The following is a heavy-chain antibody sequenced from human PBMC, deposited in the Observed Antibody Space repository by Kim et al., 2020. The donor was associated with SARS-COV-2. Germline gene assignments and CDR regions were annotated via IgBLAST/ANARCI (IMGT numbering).Heavy chain of an antibody. J-gene: IGHJ5*02. CDR1: GFTFSDYY. V-gene: IGHV3-11*04. CDR2: ISSSGSTI. CDR3: ARATYSSSWYAPWGWFDP. D-gene: IGHD6-13*01. Sequence: GGSLRLSCAASGFTFSDYYMSWIRQAPGKGLEWVSYISSSGSTIYYADSVKGRFTISRDNAKNSLYLQMNSLRAEDTAVYYCARATYSSSWYAPWGWFDPWGQGTLVTV.